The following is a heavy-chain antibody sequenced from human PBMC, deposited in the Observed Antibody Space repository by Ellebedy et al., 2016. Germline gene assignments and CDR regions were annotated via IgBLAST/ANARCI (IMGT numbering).Heavy chain of an antibody. CDR3: ARSEWDYGGYFDS. D-gene: IGHD4/OR15-4a*01. V-gene: IGHV1-46*01. CDR1: GHTFSNYY. Sequence: ASVKVSCKTSGHTFSNYYIQWMRQAPGHGLEWVGVISPNGGGTKYNQKFHGTVTITSDTSTSTVFMELSGLRSEDTALYFCARSEWDYGGYFDSWGQGTLVTVSS. J-gene: IGHJ4*03. CDR2: ISPNGGGT.